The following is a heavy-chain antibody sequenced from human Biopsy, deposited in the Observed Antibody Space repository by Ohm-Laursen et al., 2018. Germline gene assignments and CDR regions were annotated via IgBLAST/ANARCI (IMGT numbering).Heavy chain of an antibody. CDR3: VRGRAY. V-gene: IGHV3-53*01. J-gene: IGHJ4*02. CDR1: GFTFSSYS. Sequence: SLRRSCAASGFTFSSYSMNWVRHAPGKGLEWGSIIYLDGNTYYTDSVKGRFTISRDNSKNALYLQMNSLRPADTAKYYCVRGRAYWGQGTLVTVSS. CDR2: IYLDGNT.